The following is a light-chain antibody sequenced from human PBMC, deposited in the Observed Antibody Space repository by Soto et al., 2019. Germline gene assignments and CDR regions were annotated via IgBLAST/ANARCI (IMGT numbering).Light chain of an antibody. CDR2: AAS. CDR3: QQTSSFPLT. CDR1: QGITSW. V-gene: IGKV1-12*01. J-gene: IGKJ4*01. Sequence: DIQMTQSPSSVSASVGDRVTITCRASQGITSWLAWYQQKPGRAPTLLIYAASSLQSGVTSRFSDSGSGTDFTLTISSLQPEAVATYYCQQTSSFPLTFDGATEVEIK.